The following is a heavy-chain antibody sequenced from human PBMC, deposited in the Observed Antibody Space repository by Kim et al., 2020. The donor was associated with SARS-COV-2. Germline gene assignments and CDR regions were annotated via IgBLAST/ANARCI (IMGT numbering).Heavy chain of an antibody. CDR2: LNPGGGTT. Sequence: ASVKVSCKASGYTFTRHFVHWVRQARGQGLEWMGMLNPGGGTTSYAQKFQDRVTMTREVSTSTVYMEVRSLRSEDTAGYFWAVPAAYCGGECYNRDYWGQ. D-gene: IGHD2-21*01. V-gene: IGHV1-46*01. CDR3: AVPAAYCGGECYNRDY. J-gene: IGHJ4*02. CDR1: GYTFTRHF.